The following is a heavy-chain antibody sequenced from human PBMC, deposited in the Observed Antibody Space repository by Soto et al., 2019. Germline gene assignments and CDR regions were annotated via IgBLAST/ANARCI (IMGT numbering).Heavy chain of an antibody. CDR1: GYTFTSYG. CDR3: AGDIAARPDFYYYYYYGMDV. CDR2: ISAYNGNT. Sequence: GASVKVSCKASGYTFTSYGISWVRQAPGQGLEWMGWISAYNGNTNYAQKLQGRVTMTTDTSTSTAYMELRSLGSDDTAVYYCAGDIAARPDFYYYYYYGMDVWGQGTTVTVSS. D-gene: IGHD6-6*01. V-gene: IGHV1-18*01. J-gene: IGHJ6*02.